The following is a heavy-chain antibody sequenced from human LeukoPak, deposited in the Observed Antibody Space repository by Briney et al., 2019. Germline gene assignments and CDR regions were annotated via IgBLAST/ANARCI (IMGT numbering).Heavy chain of an antibody. CDR1: GFTFSDYY. V-gene: IGHV3-11*01. J-gene: IGHJ4*02. CDR3: ARVRSGYYFDY. CDR2: MSSSDSII. D-gene: IGHD3-22*01. Sequence: GGSLRLSCAASGFTFSDYYMSWMRQAPGKGLEWASYMSSSDSIIYYADSVKGRFTISRDNAKNSLYLQMNSLRAEDTAVYYCARVRSGYYFDYWGQGTLVTVSS.